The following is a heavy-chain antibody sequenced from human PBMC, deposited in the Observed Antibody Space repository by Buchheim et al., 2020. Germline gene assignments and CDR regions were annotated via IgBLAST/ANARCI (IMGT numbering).Heavy chain of an antibody. D-gene: IGHD6-25*01. Sequence: EVQLLESGGGLVQPGGSLRLSCAASGFTFSTYAMSWVRQAPGKGLEWVSTISGSGDSTYYADSVKGRFTIPRVNSKNNQYLPINSLRAEDTAVYYCAKRRSSGEIDYWGQGTL. CDR3: AKRRSSGEIDY. J-gene: IGHJ4*02. CDR2: ISGSGDST. V-gene: IGHV3-23*01. CDR1: GFTFSTYA.